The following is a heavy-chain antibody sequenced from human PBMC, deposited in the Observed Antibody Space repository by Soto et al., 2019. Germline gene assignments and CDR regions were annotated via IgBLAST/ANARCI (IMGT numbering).Heavy chain of an antibody. CDR2: INPNIGAT. CDR3: SSDYPFQWLARNDAFDI. J-gene: IGHJ3*02. D-gene: IGHD6-19*01. Sequence: ASVKVSCKASGYTFTGYYMHWVRQAPGQGLEWMGWINPNIGATNYAQKFQGRVTMTADKSISTAYMELSRLRSEDTAVYYCSSDYPFQWLARNDAFDIWGQGTMVTVSS. V-gene: IGHV1-2*02. CDR1: GYTFTGYY.